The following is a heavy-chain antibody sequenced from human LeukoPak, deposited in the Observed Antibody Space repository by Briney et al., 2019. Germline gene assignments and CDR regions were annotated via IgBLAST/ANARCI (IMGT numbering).Heavy chain of an antibody. V-gene: IGHV1-8*02. CDR2: MNPNSGNT. CDR1: GGTFSSYA. Sequence: GASVKVSCKASGGTFSSYAISWVRQAPGQGLEWMGWMNPNSGNTGYAQKFQGRVTMTRNTSISTAYMELSSLRSEDTAVYYCARVSDILTGYYSLDYWGQGTLVTVSS. D-gene: IGHD3-9*01. J-gene: IGHJ4*02. CDR3: ARVSDILTGYYSLDY.